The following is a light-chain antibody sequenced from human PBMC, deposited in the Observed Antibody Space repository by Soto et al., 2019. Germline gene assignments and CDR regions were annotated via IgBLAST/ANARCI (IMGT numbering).Light chain of an antibody. V-gene: IGLV1-40*01. CDR2: GNS. CDR1: SSNIGAGYD. Sequence: QSVLTQPPSVSGAPGQRVTISCTGSSSNIGAGYDVHWYQQLPGTAPKLLIYGNSNRPSGVPDRFSGSKSGTSASLAITGLQAEDDAEYYCQSYDSSLSGSVFGGATKLTVL. J-gene: IGLJ2*01. CDR3: QSYDSSLSGSV.